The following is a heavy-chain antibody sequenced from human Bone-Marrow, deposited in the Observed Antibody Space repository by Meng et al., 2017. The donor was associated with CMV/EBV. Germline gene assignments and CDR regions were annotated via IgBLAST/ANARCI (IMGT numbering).Heavy chain of an antibody. Sequence: ASVKVSCKASGYTFTGYYMHWVRQAPGQGLEWMGWINPNSGGTNYAQKFQGRVTMTRDTSISTAYMELSRLRSDDTAVYYCARLRSVGVGWFHTRRPSAFDPWGQGTLVTVSS. CDR2: INPNSGGT. J-gene: IGHJ5*02. D-gene: IGHD3-3*01. V-gene: IGHV1-2*02. CDR3: ARLRSVGVGWFHTRRPSAFDP. CDR1: GYTFTGYY.